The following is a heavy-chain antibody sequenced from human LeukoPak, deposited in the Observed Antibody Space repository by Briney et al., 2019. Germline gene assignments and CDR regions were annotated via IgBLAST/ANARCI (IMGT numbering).Heavy chain of an antibody. D-gene: IGHD2-8*01. J-gene: IGHJ1*01. V-gene: IGHV4-39*01. Sequence: SETLSLTCTVSGGSISSGNYYWGWIRQPPGKGLEWIVSIYSGSTYSHPSLKSRVIISVDTSKNQFSLKLSSVTAADTAVYYCARHVWDIGFQQWGQGTLVTVSS. CDR2: IYSGST. CDR3: ARHVWDIGFQQ. CDR1: GGSISSGNYY.